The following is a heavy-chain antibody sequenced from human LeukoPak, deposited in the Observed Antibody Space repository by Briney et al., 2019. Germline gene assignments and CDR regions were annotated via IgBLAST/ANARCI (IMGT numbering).Heavy chain of an antibody. D-gene: IGHD4-17*01. J-gene: IGHJ4*02. V-gene: IGHV1-2*02. CDR2: INPNSGGT. CDR1: GYTFTGYY. Sequence: ASVKVSCKASGYTFTGYYMHWVRQAPGQGLEWMGWINPNSGGTNYAQKFQGRVTMTRDTSISTAYMELSRLRSDDTAVYYCARDRNGDQYYFDYWGQGTVVTVSS. CDR3: ARDRNGDQYYFDY.